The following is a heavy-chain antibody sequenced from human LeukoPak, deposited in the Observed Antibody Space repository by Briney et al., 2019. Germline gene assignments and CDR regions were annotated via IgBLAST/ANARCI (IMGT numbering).Heavy chain of an antibody. V-gene: IGHV3-30*02. CDR1: GFTFSSYG. CDR2: IRYDGSSK. Sequence: GGSLRLSCAASGFTFSSYGMHWVRQAPGKWLEWVAFIRYDGSSKYYADSVKGRFTISRDNSKNTLYLQMNSLRAEDTAVFYCARRGYSGYAIDYWGQGTLVTVSS. CDR3: ARRGYSGYAIDY. D-gene: IGHD5-12*01. J-gene: IGHJ4*02.